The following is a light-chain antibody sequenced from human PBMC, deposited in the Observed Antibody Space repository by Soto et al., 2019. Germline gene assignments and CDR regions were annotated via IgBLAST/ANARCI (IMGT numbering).Light chain of an antibody. CDR1: QSVSSD. V-gene: IGKV3-15*01. CDR2: GAS. J-gene: IGKJ4*01. Sequence: EILMTQSPATLSVSPGDRATLSCRASQSVSSDLAWYQQKPGQAPRLLIFGASTRATDIPARFSGSGSGTEFTLTISSLQSEDFAVYYCQQYSNSPPVLTFGGGTKVEIK. CDR3: QQYSNSPPVLT.